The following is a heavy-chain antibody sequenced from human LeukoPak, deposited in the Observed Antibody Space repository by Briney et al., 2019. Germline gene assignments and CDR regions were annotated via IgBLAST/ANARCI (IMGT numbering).Heavy chain of an antibody. CDR1: GFTFSNYA. CDR3: AKTLAVADPDFDY. Sequence: GGSLRLSCAASGFTFSNYAMTWVRQAPGKGLEWVAVISYDGSNKYYADSVKGRFTISRDNSKNTLYLQMNSLRAEDTAVYYCAKTLAVADPDFDYWGQGTLVTVSS. D-gene: IGHD6-19*01. J-gene: IGHJ4*02. CDR2: ISYDGSNK. V-gene: IGHV3-30*18.